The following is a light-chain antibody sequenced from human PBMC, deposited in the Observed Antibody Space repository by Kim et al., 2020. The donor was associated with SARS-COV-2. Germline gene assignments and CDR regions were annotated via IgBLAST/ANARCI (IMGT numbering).Light chain of an antibody. V-gene: IGKV4-1*01. CDR2: WAS. CDR3: QQYYSTPQT. CDR1: QSVLYSSNNKNY. Sequence: DIVMTQSPDSLSVSLGERATINCKSSQSVLYSSNNKNYLAWYQQKPGQPPKLLIYWASTRESGVPHRFSGSGSGTDFTLTISSLQAEDVAVYYCQQYYSTPQTFGQGTKLEI. J-gene: IGKJ2*01.